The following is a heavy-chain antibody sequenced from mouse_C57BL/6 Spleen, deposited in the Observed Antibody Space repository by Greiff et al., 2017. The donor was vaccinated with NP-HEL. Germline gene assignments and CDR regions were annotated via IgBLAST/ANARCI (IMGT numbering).Heavy chain of an antibody. CDR2: IHPSDSDT. V-gene: IGHV1-74*01. CDR1: GYTFTSYW. J-gene: IGHJ1*03. CDR3: AIDTTVVAGWYFDV. D-gene: IGHD1-1*01. Sequence: QVQLKQPGAELVKPGASVKVSCKASGYTFTSYWMHWVKQRPGQGLEWIGRIHPSDSDTNYNQKFKGKATLTVDKSSSTAYMQLSSLTSEDSAVYYCAIDTTVVAGWYFDVWGTGTTVTVSS.